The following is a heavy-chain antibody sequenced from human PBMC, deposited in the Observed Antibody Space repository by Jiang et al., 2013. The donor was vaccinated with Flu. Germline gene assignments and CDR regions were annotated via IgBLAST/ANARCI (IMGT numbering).Heavy chain of an antibody. CDR3: ARMRSKYYYDSGAYYFDS. V-gene: IGHV2-70*01. CDR2: IDWDDDK. J-gene: IGHJ4*02. D-gene: IGHD3-22*01. Sequence: VSWIRQPPGKALEWLALIDWDDDKYYSTSLKTRLTISRDTSKNQVVLTMTNMDPVDTATYYCARMRSKYYYDSGAYYFDSWGQGTLVTVSS.